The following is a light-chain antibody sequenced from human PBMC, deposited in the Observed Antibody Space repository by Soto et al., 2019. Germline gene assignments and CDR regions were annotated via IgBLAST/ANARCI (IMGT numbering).Light chain of an antibody. V-gene: IGKV3-20*01. Sequence: EIVLTQSPGTLSLSPGERATLSCRASQSVSSNYLAWYQQKPGQAPRLLIYGASSRATGIADRFSGSGSGTDFTRTISRLEPEDFAVYYWQHYGRSAYTFGQGTTLEIK. CDR3: QHYGRSAYT. CDR1: QSVSSNY. CDR2: GAS. J-gene: IGKJ2*01.